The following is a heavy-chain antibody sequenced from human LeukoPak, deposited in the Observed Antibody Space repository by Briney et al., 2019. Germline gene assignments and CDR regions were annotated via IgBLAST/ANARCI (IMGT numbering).Heavy chain of an antibody. CDR3: ARDNIRYSVDF. D-gene: IGHD2-15*01. Sequence: GGSLRLSCAASGFTFSSYEMNWVRQASGKGLEWVSYISSSGSNMYYADSVKGRFTISRDNAKNSLYLQMDSLRAEDTAVYYCARDNIRYSVDFWGQGTLVIVSS. CDR2: ISSSGSNM. V-gene: IGHV3-48*03. CDR1: GFTFSSYE. J-gene: IGHJ4*02.